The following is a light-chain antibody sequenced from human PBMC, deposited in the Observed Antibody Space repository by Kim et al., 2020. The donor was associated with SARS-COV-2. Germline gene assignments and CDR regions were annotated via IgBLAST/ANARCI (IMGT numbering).Light chain of an antibody. Sequence: GHTITSSCTGGSNDVGGYNYVSWYQQDPGKAPKLIICDVNELPSGISNRFSGSKSGNTAFLTISGLQADDEADYYCSSFTSRRTYVFGSGTKVTVL. CDR1: SNDVGGYNY. CDR3: SSFTSRRTYV. V-gene: IGLV2-14*04. CDR2: DVN. J-gene: IGLJ1*01.